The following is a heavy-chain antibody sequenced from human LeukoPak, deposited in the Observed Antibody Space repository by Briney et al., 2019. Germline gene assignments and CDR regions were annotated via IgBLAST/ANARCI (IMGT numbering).Heavy chain of an antibody. Sequence: PGRSLRLSCAASGFTFSIYGMHWVRQAPGKGLEWVAVISYDGSNKYYADSVKGRFTISRDNSKNTLYLQMNSLRAEDTAVYYCAKVLDFWSGPFDYWGQGTLVTVSS. D-gene: IGHD3-3*01. V-gene: IGHV3-30*18. CDR3: AKVLDFWSGPFDY. J-gene: IGHJ4*02. CDR2: ISYDGSNK. CDR1: GFTFSIYG.